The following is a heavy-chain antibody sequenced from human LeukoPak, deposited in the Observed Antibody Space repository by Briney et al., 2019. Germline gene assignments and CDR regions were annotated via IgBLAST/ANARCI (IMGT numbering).Heavy chain of an antibody. CDR1: GFTFRNYA. CDR2: ISGSGGNR. Sequence: GGSLRLSCAASGFTFRNYALNWVRQAPGKGLEWVSAISGSGGNRHYADSVKGRFTISRDNSRDTLYLQMNSLRAEDTAIYSCASTRIVVVALAFDIWGQGTMVTVSS. V-gene: IGHV3-23*01. CDR3: ASTRIVVVALAFDI. J-gene: IGHJ3*02. D-gene: IGHD3-22*01.